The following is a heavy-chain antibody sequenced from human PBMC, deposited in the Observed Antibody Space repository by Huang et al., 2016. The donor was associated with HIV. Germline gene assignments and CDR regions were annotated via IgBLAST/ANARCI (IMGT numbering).Heavy chain of an antibody. Sequence: QVQLVESGGGVVQPGRSLRLSCVASGLTFNGFAMHWVRQVPGKGLEGVSIISHDGSNKYYADSVKGRVSISRDKSKNSVFLQMNNLRPEDTAVYFCARESSGVSIFGVVDPWGQGTLVTVSS. J-gene: IGHJ5*02. CDR3: ARESSGVSIFGVVDP. CDR1: GLTFNGFA. D-gene: IGHD3-3*01. CDR2: ISHDGSNK. V-gene: IGHV3-30-3*01.